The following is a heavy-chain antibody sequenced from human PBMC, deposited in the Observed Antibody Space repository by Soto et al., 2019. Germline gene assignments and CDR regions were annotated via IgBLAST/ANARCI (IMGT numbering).Heavy chain of an antibody. Sequence: GASVKVSCKASGYTFTSYVISWVRQAPGQGLEWMGWISAYNGNTNYAQKLQGRVTMTTDTSTSTAYMELRSLRSDDTAVYYCASVYLPPVDDYGDPGGCLDPWGQGTLVTVSS. CDR1: GYTFTSYV. J-gene: IGHJ5*02. CDR3: ASVYLPPVDDYGDPGGCLDP. D-gene: IGHD4-17*01. CDR2: ISAYNGNT. V-gene: IGHV1-18*01.